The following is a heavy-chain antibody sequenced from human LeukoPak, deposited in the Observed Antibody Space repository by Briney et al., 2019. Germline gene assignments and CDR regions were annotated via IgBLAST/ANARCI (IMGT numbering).Heavy chain of an antibody. CDR2: INPNSGGT. V-gene: IGHV1-2*02. CDR3: ARVALWPSVYNWFDP. J-gene: IGHJ5*02. CDR1: GYTFTGYY. Sequence: ASVTVSFKASGYTFTGYYMHWVRQAPGQGLDWVGWINPNSGGTNYAQKFQGRVNMTRDTSISTDYMELSRLRSDDTAVYYCARVALWPSVYNWFDPWGQGTLVTVSS.